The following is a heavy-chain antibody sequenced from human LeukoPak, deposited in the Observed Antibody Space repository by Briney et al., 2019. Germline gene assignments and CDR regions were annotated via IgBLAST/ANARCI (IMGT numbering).Heavy chain of an antibody. CDR1: GFTFSSYS. CDR3: ASDYCSGSSCYITY. CDR2: ISSSGSYI. V-gene: IGHV3-21*01. Sequence: GGSLRLSCAASGFTFSSYSMNWVCQAPGKGLEWVSSISSSGSYIYYADSVKGRFTISRDNAKNSLYLQMNSLRAEDTAVSYCASDYCSGSSCYITYWGQGTLVTVSS. D-gene: IGHD2-15*01. J-gene: IGHJ4*02.